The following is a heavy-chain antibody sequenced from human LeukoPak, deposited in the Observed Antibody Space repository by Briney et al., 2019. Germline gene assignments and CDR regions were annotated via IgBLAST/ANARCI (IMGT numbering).Heavy chain of an antibody. J-gene: IGHJ4*02. Sequence: PGVSLRLSCAASGFTFSSYAMHWVRQAPGKGLEWVAVISYDGSNKYYADSVKGRFTISRDNSKNTLYLQMNSLRAEDTAVYYCARVLGYGAGSYYISGYCGQGTLVTVSS. CDR2: ISYDGSNK. CDR3: ARVLGYGAGSYYISGY. V-gene: IGHV3-30*04. CDR1: GFTFSSYA. D-gene: IGHD3-10*01.